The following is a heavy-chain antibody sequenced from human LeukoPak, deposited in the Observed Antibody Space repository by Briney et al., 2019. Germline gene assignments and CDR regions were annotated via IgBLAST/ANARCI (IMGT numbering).Heavy chain of an antibody. D-gene: IGHD2-15*01. J-gene: IGHJ4*02. CDR3: ASGTSSYCSGGSCYPI. V-gene: IGHV4-30-4*01. Sequence: SQTLSLTCTVSGGSISSGDYYWSWIRQPPGKGLEWIGYIHYGGSTYYNPSLKSRVTISVDTSKNQFSLKLSSVTAADTAVYYCASGTSSYCSGGSCYPIWGQGTLVTVSS. CDR1: GGSISSGDYY. CDR2: IHYGGST.